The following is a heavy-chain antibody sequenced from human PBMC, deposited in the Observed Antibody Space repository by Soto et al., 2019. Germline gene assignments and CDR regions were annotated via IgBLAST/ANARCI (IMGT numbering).Heavy chain of an antibody. Sequence: GGSLRLSCAASGFTFSSYWMSWVRQAPGKGLEWVANIKQDGSEKYYVDSVKGRFTISRDNAKNSLYLQMNSLRAEDTAVYYCARDGSSGWWDAFDIWGQGTMVTVSS. CDR2: IKQDGSEK. CDR1: GFTFSSYW. J-gene: IGHJ3*02. D-gene: IGHD6-19*01. V-gene: IGHV3-7*03. CDR3: ARDGSSGWWDAFDI.